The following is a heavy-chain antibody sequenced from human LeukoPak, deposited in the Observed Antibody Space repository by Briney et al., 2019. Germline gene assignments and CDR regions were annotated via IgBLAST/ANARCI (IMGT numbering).Heavy chain of an antibody. Sequence: GESLKISCKGSGYSFTSCWIGWVRQMPGKGLEWMGIIYPGDSDTRYSPSFQGQVTISADKSISTAYLQWSSLKASDTAMYYCARLVGYCSGGSCYHFDHWGQGTLVTVSS. CDR3: ARLVGYCSGGSCYHFDH. D-gene: IGHD2-15*01. CDR1: GYSFTSCW. J-gene: IGHJ4*02. V-gene: IGHV5-51*01. CDR2: IYPGDSDT.